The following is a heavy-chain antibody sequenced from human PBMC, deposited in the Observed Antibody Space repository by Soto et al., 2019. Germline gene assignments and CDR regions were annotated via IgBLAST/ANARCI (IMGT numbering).Heavy chain of an antibody. J-gene: IGHJ4*02. CDR2: IYYSGST. CDR3: AREEYSSSWPLFDY. D-gene: IGHD6-13*01. Sequence: SETLSLTCTVSGGSISSGGYYWSWIRQRPGKGLEWIGYIYYSGSTYYNPSLKSRVTISVDTSKNQFSLKLSSVTAADTAVYYCAREEYSSSWPLFDYWGQGTLVTVSS. V-gene: IGHV4-31*03. CDR1: GGSISSGGYY.